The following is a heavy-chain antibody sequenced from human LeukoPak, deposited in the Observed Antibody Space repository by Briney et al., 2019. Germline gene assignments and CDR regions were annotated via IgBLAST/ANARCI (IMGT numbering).Heavy chain of an antibody. J-gene: IGHJ4*02. V-gene: IGHV3-30*18. CDR3: AKDLYSSGWLINY. Sequence: GRSLRLSCAASGFTFSSYGMHWVRQATGKGLEWVAVISYDGSNKYHADSVKGRFTISRDNSKNTLFLQMNSLRAEDTAVYYCAKDLYSSGWLINYWGQGTLVTVSS. CDR2: ISYDGSNK. D-gene: IGHD6-19*01. CDR1: GFTFSSYG.